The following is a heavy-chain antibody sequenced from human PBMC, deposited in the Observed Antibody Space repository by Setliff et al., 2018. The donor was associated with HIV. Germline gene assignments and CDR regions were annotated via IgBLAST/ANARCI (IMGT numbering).Heavy chain of an antibody. CDR1: GFAFGSFA. D-gene: IGHD6-19*01. V-gene: IGHV3-23*01. CDR2: ITDDGLST. J-gene: IGHJ4*02. Sequence: PGGSLRLSCAASGFAFGSFAMSWTRQAPGKALEWVSSITDDGLSTFYAGSVRGRFTVSRDTSRNTLSLQMNVLIGEDTAFYYCVLGGLSSGWGVSWGQGTLVTVSS. CDR3: VLGGLSSGWGVS.